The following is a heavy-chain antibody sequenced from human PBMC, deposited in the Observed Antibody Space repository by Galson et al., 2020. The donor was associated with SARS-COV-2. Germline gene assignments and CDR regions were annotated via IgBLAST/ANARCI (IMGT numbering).Heavy chain of an antibody. CDR1: GYSLTNYS. V-gene: IGHV5-51*06. CDR2: IYPGDTNT. D-gene: IGHD6-19*01. J-gene: IGHJ2*01. CDR3: ASTGSGWYGWYFDL. Sequence: GESLKIPCKGSGYSLTNYSNGRVRQMPGQGLELIGIIYPGDTNTRYSPPFQGQVTNQADKSISPAYLQCSNLKASDTAMYYCASTGSGWYGWYFDLWGRGTLVTVSS.